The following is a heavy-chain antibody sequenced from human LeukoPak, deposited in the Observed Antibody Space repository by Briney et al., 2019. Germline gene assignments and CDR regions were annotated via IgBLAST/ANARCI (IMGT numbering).Heavy chain of an antibody. CDR3: ARDANFWSGYYMY. CDR1: GGTFSSYA. CDR2: IIPIFGTA. J-gene: IGHJ4*02. D-gene: IGHD3-3*01. V-gene: IGHV1-69*13. Sequence: SVKVSCKASGGTFSSYAISWVRQAPGQGLEWMGRIIPIFGTANYAQKFQGRVTITPDESTSTAYMELSSLRSEDTAVYYCARDANFWSGYYMYWGQGTLVTVSS.